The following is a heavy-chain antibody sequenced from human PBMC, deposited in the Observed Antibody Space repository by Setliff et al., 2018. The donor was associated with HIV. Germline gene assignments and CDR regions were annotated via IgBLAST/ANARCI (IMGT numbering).Heavy chain of an antibody. V-gene: IGHV4-38-2*02. J-gene: IGHJ5*02. Sequence: ETPSLTCSVSGYSLSSASYWGWIRQSPEKGLEWIGSISLSGSTYYNPSLQSRVTISIDMSKNHFSLNLKSVTAADTAIYYCARGLTAPAAAGSWGQGMLVTVSS. D-gene: IGHD6-13*01. CDR1: GYSLSSASY. CDR3: ARGLTAPAAAGS. CDR2: ISLSGST.